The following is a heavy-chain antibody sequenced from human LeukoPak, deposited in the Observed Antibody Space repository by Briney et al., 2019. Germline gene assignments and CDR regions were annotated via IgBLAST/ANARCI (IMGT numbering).Heavy chain of an antibody. CDR1: GGSISSYY. V-gene: IGHV4-59*08. J-gene: IGHJ6*02. CDR3: ASSLPTTSYGMDV. D-gene: IGHD5-12*01. Sequence: SETLSLTCTVSGGSISSYYWSWIRQPPGKGLEWIGYIYYSGSTNYNPSLKSRVTISVDTSKNQFSLKLSSVTAADTAVYYCASSLPTTSYGMDVWGQGTTVTVSS. CDR2: IYYSGST.